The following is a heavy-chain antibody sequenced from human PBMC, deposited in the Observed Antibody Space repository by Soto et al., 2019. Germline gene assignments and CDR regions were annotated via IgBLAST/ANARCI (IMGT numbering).Heavy chain of an antibody. CDR2: INHSGST. Sequence: PSETLSLTCAVYGGSFSGYYWSWIRQPPGKGLEWIGEINHSGSTNYNPSLKSRVTISVDTSKNQFSLKLSSVTAADTAVYYCARGRIVITFGGAYYFDYWGQGTLVTVSS. CDR3: ARGRIVITFGGAYYFDY. CDR1: GGSFSGYY. J-gene: IGHJ4*02. D-gene: IGHD3-16*01. V-gene: IGHV4-34*01.